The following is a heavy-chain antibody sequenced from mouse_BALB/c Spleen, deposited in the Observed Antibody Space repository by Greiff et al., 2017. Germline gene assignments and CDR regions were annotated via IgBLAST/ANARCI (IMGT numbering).Heavy chain of an antibody. J-gene: IGHJ4*01. CDR1: GFSLTGYG. V-gene: IGHV2-6-7*01. D-gene: IGHD3-1*01. CDR3: ARELGAMDY. Sequence: VMLVESGPGLVAPSQSLSITCTVSGFSLTGYGVNWVRQPPGKCLEWLGMIWGDGSTDYNSALKSRLSISKDNSKSQVFLKMNNLQTDDTARYYCARELGAMDYWGQGTSVTVSS. CDR2: IWGDGST.